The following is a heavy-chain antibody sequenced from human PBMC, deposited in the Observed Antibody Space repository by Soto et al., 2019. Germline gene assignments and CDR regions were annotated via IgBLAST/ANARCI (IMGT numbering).Heavy chain of an antibody. CDR1: GGSFRSYF. V-gene: IGHV4-59*12. Sequence: SETLSLTCSVSGGSFRSYFWSWIRQPPGKGLEWIGYIYYSGSTKYNPSLKSRVTISEDTSKNQFSLKLSSVTVADTAVYYCVRGRGYSGYESTYYFDYWGQGTLVTVSS. CDR3: VRGRGYSGYESTYYFDY. CDR2: IYYSGST. D-gene: IGHD5-12*01. J-gene: IGHJ4*02.